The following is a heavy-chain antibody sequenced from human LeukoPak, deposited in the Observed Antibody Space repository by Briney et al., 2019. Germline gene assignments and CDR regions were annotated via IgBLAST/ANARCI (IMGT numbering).Heavy chain of an antibody. CDR2: ISYDGSNK. D-gene: IGHD3-22*01. V-gene: IGHV3-30*18. J-gene: IGHJ4*02. Sequence: GGFWRSPCSVSGSTFSNSGIHWVHQAPGKGLEWVAVISYDGSNKYYAESVKGRFTISRDNSKNTLYLQMTSLRAEDTAVYYCAKGYGSDSLGSEHYLLNLVQGILVTVSS. CDR1: GSTFSNSG. CDR3: AKGYGSDSLGSEHYLLN.